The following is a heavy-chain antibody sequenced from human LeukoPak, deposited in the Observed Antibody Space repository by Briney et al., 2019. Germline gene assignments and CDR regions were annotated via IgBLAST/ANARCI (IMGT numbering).Heavy chain of an antibody. Sequence: PGGSLRISCAASGFTFSNAWRSWVRQAPGKGLEWVGRIKSKTDGGTTDYAAPVKGRFTISRDDSKNTLYLQMNSLRAEDTAVYYCARDPIVVVTAAFFDYWGQGTLVTVSS. CDR2: IKSKTDGGTT. V-gene: IGHV3-15*01. CDR3: ARDPIVVVTAAFFDY. D-gene: IGHD2-21*02. CDR1: GFTFSNAW. J-gene: IGHJ4*02.